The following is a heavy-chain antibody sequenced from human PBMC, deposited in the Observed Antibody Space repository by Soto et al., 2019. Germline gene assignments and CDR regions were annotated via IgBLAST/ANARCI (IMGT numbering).Heavy chain of an antibody. J-gene: IGHJ6*02. D-gene: IGHD6-6*01. CDR1: GFTFGSFG. CDR2: ISYDVSNK. V-gene: IGHV3-30*18. Sequence: GGSLRLSCAASGFTFGSFGMHWVRQAPGKGLEWVAVISYDVSNKYYADSVKGRFTISRDNSKNTLYLQMNSLRAEDTAVYYCAKVHSSPSPHYYGMDVWGQGTTVTVSS. CDR3: AKVHSSPSPHYYGMDV.